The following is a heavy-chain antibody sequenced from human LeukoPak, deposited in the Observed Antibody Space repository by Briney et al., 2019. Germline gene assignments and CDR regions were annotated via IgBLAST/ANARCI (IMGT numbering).Heavy chain of an antibody. Sequence: GASVKVSCKASGYTFTGYHMHWVRQAPGQGLEWMGWINPNSGGTNYAQKFQGRVTMTRDTSISTAYMELSRLRSDDTAVYYCARDLYGGNSEFYFDYWGQGTLVTVSS. D-gene: IGHD4-23*01. J-gene: IGHJ4*02. CDR2: INPNSGGT. V-gene: IGHV1-2*02. CDR3: ARDLYGGNSEFYFDY. CDR1: GYTFTGYH.